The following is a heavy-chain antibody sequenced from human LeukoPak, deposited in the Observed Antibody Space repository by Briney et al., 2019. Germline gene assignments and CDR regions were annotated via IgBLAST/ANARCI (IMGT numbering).Heavy chain of an antibody. Sequence: SETLSLTCTVSGGSISSSSYYWGWIRQPPGKGLKWIGSIYYSGSTYYNPSLKSRVTISVDTSKNQFSLKLSSVTAADTAVYYCANSAAGLFDYWGQGTLVTVSS. CDR3: ANSAAGLFDY. V-gene: IGHV4-39*07. CDR1: GGSISSSSYY. CDR2: IYYSGST. J-gene: IGHJ4*02. D-gene: IGHD6-13*01.